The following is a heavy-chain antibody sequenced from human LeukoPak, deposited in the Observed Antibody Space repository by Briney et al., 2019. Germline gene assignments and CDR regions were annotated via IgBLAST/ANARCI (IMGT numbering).Heavy chain of an antibody. CDR2: IKQDGSEK. V-gene: IGHV3-7*01. CDR1: GFTFSSYW. Sequence: SGGSLRLSCAASGFTFSSYWMSWVRQAPGKGLEWVANIKQDGSEKYYVDSVKGRFTISRDNAKNSLYLQMNSLRAEDTAVYYCARDLSGGFTQLIAAAGPLDYWGQGTLVTVSS. D-gene: IGHD6-13*01. CDR3: ARDLSGGFTQLIAAAGPLDY. J-gene: IGHJ4*02.